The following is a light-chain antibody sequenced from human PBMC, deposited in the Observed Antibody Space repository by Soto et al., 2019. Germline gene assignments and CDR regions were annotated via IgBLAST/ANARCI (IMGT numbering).Light chain of an antibody. V-gene: IGKV1-5*01. J-gene: IGKJ1*01. CDR3: QQSYSTWT. Sequence: DIQLTQSPSTLSASVGDRVTLTCRASRSLNSRLAWYQQRPGKAPKLLIYDASTLESGVPSRFSGSGSGTEFTLTINNLQPDDLATYYCQQSYSTWTFGQGTKVDIK. CDR2: DAS. CDR1: RSLNSR.